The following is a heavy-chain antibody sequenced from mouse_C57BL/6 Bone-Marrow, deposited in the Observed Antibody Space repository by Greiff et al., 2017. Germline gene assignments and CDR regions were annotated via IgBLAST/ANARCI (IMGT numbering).Heavy chain of an antibody. CDR2: FYPGDGDT. CDR3: ARDQTYYYDYDDGAYYFDY. Sequence: VQVVESGPELVKPGASVKISCKASGYAFSSSWLNWVKQRPGKGLEWIGRFYPGDGDTNHNGKFKGKATPTAEKSSSTAYMQLSSLTSEDSEVYFCARDQTYYYDYDDGAYYFDYWGQGTTLTVSS. J-gene: IGHJ2*01. V-gene: IGHV1-82*01. CDR1: GYAFSSSW. D-gene: IGHD2-4*01.